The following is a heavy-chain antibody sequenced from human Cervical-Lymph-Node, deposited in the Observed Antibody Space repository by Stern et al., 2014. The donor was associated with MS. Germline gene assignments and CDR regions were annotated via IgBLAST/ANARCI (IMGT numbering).Heavy chain of an antibody. Sequence: VQLVESGAEVKNPGESLKISCKTSGYSFSNFWIGWVRQKPGKGLEWMGIIYPEDSDTTYSPSFQGQVTISADESISTAYLQWRSLKASDTAMYYCVRRRDSDSYDTFDIWGQGTMLIVSS. J-gene: IGHJ3*02. D-gene: IGHD3-22*01. V-gene: IGHV5-51*01. CDR3: VRRRDSDSYDTFDI. CDR2: IYPEDSDT. CDR1: GYSFSNFW.